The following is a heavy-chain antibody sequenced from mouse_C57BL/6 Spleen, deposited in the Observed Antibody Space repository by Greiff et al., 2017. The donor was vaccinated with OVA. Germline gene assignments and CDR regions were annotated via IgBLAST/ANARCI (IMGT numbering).Heavy chain of an antibody. D-gene: IGHD1-1*01. CDR2: IYYSGTI. J-gene: IGHJ4*01. CDR3: AREYGSSYDYAMDY. V-gene: IGHV3-5*01. CDR1: GISITTGNYR. Sequence: ESGPGLVKPSQTVFLTCTVTGISITTGNYRWSWIRQFPGNKLEWIGYIYYSGTITYNPSLTSRTTITRDTPKNQFFLEMNSLTAEDTATYYCAREYGSSYDYAMDYWGQGTSVTVSS.